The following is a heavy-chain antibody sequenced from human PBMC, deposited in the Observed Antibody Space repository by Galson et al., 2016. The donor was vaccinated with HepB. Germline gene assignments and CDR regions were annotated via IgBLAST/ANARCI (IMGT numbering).Heavy chain of an antibody. J-gene: IGHJ4*02. CDR1: GFSLSTSGVA. V-gene: IGHV2-5*02. D-gene: IGHD3-10*01. CDR2: IYWDDAK. Sequence: PALVKPTQTLTLTCTFSGFSLSTSGVAVGWIRQPPGKALEWLTLIYWDDAKRYSPSLNNRLTITKDTSKNQVVLTMTNMNPVDTATYYCAHHLLWFGAGPPLDYWGPGARVTVSS. CDR3: AHHLLWFGAGPPLDY.